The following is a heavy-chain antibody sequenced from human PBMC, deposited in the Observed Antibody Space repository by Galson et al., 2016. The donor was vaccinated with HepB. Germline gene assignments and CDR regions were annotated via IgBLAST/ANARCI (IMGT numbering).Heavy chain of an antibody. J-gene: IGHJ4*02. CDR2: IYSGGDT. CDR1: GFNVSRNY. V-gene: IGHV3-53*01. CDR3: ANQNYNSGADY. D-gene: IGHD3-10*01. Sequence: SLRVSCAGSGFNVSRNYLTWVRQAPGKGLERVSLIYSGGDTYYADSVKGRFTLFRDNSKSTLFLQMNSLRAEDTAMYYCANQNYNSGADYWGQGTLVTVSS.